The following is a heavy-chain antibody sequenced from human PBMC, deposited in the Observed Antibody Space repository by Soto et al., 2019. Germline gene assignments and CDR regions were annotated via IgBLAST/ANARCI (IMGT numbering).Heavy chain of an antibody. D-gene: IGHD3-22*01. V-gene: IGHV3-11*06. CDR2: VGRSGTYT. Sequence: GGSLRLSCAASGFTFSDYYMSWIRQAPGKGLEWVSYVGRSGTYTNYADSVKGRFTISGDNAKNSLYLQMNSLRAEDTAVYYCATYYYDSSGYYYFAYWGQGTLVTVSS. CDR1: GFTFSDYY. J-gene: IGHJ4*02. CDR3: ATYYYDSSGYYYFAY.